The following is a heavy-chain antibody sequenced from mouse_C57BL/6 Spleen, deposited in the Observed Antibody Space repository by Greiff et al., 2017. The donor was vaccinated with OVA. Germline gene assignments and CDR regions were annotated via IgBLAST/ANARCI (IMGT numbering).Heavy chain of an antibody. D-gene: IGHD2-4*01. CDR2: IDPSDSYT. V-gene: IGHV1-69*01. J-gene: IGHJ3*01. Sequence: QVQLKQPGAELVMPGASVKLSCKASGYTFTSYWMHWVKQRPGQGLEWIGEIDPSDSYTNYNQKFKGKSTLTVDKSSSTAYMQLSSLTSEDSAVYYCARSFYYDYDAWFAYWGQGTLVTVSA. CDR3: ARSFYYDYDAWFAY. CDR1: GYTFTSYW.